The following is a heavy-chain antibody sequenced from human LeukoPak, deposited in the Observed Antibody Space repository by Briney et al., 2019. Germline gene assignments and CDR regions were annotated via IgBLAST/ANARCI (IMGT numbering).Heavy chain of an antibody. CDR2: IYYSGST. CDR3: ASFNYYDSSGYFPPPYYFDY. CDR1: GGSISSSSYY. V-gene: IGHV4-39*01. D-gene: IGHD3-22*01. J-gene: IGHJ4*02. Sequence: SETLSLTCTVSGGSISSSSYYWGWIRQPPGKGLEWIGSIYYSGSTYYNPSLKSRVTISVDTSKNQFSLKLSSVTAADTAVYYCASFNYYDSSGYFPPPYYFDYWGQGTQVTISS.